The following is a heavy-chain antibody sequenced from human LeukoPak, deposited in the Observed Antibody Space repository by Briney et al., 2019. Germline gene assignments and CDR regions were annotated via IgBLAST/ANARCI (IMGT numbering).Heavy chain of an antibody. CDR1: GGSISSGGYS. V-gene: IGHV4-30-4*07. CDR3: ARHLVRGVIPYYMDV. D-gene: IGHD3-10*01. J-gene: IGHJ6*03. CDR2: IYYSGST. Sequence: SETLSLTCAASGGSISSGGYSWSWIRQPPGKGLEWIGYIYYSGSTYYNPSLKSRVTISVDTSKNQFSLKLSSVTAADTAVYYCARHLVRGVIPYYMDVWGKGTTVTVSS.